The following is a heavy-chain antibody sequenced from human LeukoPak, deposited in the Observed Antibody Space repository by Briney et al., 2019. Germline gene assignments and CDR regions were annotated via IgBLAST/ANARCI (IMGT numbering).Heavy chain of an antibody. CDR2: ITGSGTTT. D-gene: IGHD4-17*01. J-gene: IGHJ4*02. CDR1: GIAFRNYA. CDR3: GIDPNGDYIGAFDF. Sequence: GGSLRLSCVASGIAFRNYAMTWVRQAPGKGLEWVSSITGSGTTTRYADSVKGRFTISRDNSVGTLYLQVNSLSAEDTAVYYCGIDPNGDYIGAFDFWGQGTLVTVSS. V-gene: IGHV3-23*01.